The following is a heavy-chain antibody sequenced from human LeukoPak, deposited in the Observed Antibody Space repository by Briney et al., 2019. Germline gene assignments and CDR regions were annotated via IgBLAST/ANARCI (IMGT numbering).Heavy chain of an antibody. D-gene: IGHD3-9*01. Sequence: GGSLRLSCAASGFTFSNYAMSWVRQAPGKGLEWVSAIVGSGGSTYYADSVKGRFSISRDNSKNTLFLQMNRLRVEDTALYYCSKWGDYDVLTGYYDSDFWGQGTLVTVSP. CDR3: SKWGDYDVLTGYYDSDF. CDR1: GFTFSNYA. CDR2: IVGSGGST. J-gene: IGHJ4*02. V-gene: IGHV3-23*01.